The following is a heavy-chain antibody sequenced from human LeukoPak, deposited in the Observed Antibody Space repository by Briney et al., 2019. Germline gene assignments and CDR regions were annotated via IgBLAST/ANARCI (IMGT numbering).Heavy chain of an antibody. CDR3: ARDKDYGGPGSGYGMDV. Sequence: PRGSLRLSCAASGFTVSSNYMSWVRQAPGKGLEWVSVIYSGGSTYYADSVKGRFTISRDNSKNTLYLQMNSLRAEDTAVYYCARDKDYGGPGSGYGMDVRGQGTTVTVSS. CDR2: IYSGGST. CDR1: GFTVSSNY. D-gene: IGHD4-23*01. J-gene: IGHJ6*02. V-gene: IGHV3-53*01.